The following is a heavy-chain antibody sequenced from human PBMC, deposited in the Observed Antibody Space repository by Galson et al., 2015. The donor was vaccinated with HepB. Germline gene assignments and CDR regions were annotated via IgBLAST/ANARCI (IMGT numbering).Heavy chain of an antibody. D-gene: IGHD6-19*01. J-gene: IGHJ6*02. CDR1: GFPFSDYG. CDR2: IWYDGSQK. CDR3: VRDSGLYGLDV. V-gene: IGHV3-33*01. Sequence: SLRLSCATSGFPFSDYGMHWVRQAPGKGLEWLAVIWYDGSQKFHEDSVEGRFTISSDNSKNMLFLQMDSLRVDDTAVYFCVRDSGLYGLDVWGQGTRVTVSS.